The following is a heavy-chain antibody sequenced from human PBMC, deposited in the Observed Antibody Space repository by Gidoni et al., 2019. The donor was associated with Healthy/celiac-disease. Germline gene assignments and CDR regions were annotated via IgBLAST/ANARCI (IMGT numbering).Heavy chain of an antibody. Sequence: EVQLLESGGGLVQPGGSLRLSCAASGFTFSSYAMSWVRQASGKGLEWVSAISGSGGSTYYADSVKGRFTISRDNSKNTLYLQMNSLRAEDTAVYYCARIYDFWSGYYTNWGQGTLVTVSS. CDR1: GFTFSSYA. V-gene: IGHV3-23*01. J-gene: IGHJ4*02. CDR3: ARIYDFWSGYYTN. CDR2: ISGSGGST. D-gene: IGHD3-3*01.